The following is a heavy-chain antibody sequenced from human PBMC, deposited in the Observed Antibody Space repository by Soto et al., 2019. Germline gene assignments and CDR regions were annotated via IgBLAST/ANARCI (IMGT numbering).Heavy chain of an antibody. CDR2: TYFRSKWYN. D-gene: IGHD5-12*01. Sequence: SQTLSLTCAISGDSVSSNTASWNWIRQSPSRGLEWLGRTYFRSKWYNDYAVSVKSRIIINPDTSNNQFSLQLNSVTPEDTAVYFCAKGENLGPKTGYAFDPWGQGIMGTVS. V-gene: IGHV6-1*01. J-gene: IGHJ5*02. CDR1: GDSVSSNTAS. CDR3: AKGENLGPKTGYAFDP.